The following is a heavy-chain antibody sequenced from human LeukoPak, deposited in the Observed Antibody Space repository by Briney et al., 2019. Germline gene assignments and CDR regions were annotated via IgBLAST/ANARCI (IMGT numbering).Heavy chain of an antibody. D-gene: IGHD2-15*01. CDR2: ISAYNGNA. V-gene: IGHV1-18*01. J-gene: IGHJ6*02. Sequence: ASVTVSCTASGGTFSSYAISWVRQAPGQGLAWMGWISAYNGNANYAQKLQGRVTMTTDTSTSTAYMELRSLRSDDTAVYYCARYVRLVARLYYYYGMDVWGQGTTVTVSS. CDR1: GGTFSSYA. CDR3: ARYVRLVARLYYYYGMDV.